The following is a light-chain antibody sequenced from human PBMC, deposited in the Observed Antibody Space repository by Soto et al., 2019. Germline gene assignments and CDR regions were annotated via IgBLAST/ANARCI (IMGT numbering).Light chain of an antibody. J-gene: IGKJ1*01. CDR3: QQYNSYPWT. CDR2: KAS. CDR1: QSISSW. V-gene: IGKV1-5*03. Sequence: DIQMTQSPSTLSASVGDRVTITCRASQSISSWLAWYQQKPGKAPKLLIYKASSLESGVPSRFSGSGSGTEFTLTISSLQPDDFATYYCQQYNSYPWTFGQVTKVDI.